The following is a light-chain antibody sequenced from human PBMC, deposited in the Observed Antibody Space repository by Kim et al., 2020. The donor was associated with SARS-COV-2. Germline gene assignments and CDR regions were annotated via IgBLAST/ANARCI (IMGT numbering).Light chain of an antibody. Sequence: SPGQTARITCSGGALPKRYAYWYQQKPGQAPVLVIYKDSERPAGIPERFSGSSSGTTVTLTISGVQAEDEADYYCQSADSSGTYVFGTGTKVTVL. CDR3: QSADSSGTYV. V-gene: IGLV3-25*03. CDR1: ALPKRY. J-gene: IGLJ1*01. CDR2: KDS.